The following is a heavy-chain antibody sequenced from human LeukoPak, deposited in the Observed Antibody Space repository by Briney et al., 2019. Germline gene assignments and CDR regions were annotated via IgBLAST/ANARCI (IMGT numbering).Heavy chain of an antibody. D-gene: IGHD6-13*01. CDR1: GYSFTSYW. Sequence: GESLKISCKGSGYSFTSYWIGWVRQMPGKGLEWMGIIYPGDSDTRYSPSFQGQVTTSADKSISTAYLQWSSLKASDTAMYYCASSIAAAGSYFDYWGQGTLVTVSS. V-gene: IGHV5-51*01. CDR2: IYPGDSDT. CDR3: ASSIAAAGSYFDY. J-gene: IGHJ4*02.